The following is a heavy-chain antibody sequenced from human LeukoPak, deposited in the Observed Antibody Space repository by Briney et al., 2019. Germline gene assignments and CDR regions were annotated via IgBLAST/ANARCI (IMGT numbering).Heavy chain of an antibody. CDR2: IGGSGVNT. D-gene: IGHD5-18*01. CDR1: GFTFSSFA. J-gene: IGHJ4*02. Sequence: GGSLRLSCAASGFTFSSFAMSWVRQAPGKGLEWVSLIGGSGVNTYYADSVKGRFTISRDNSKNTLYLQMNNLRAEETAVYYCAKGGGYSYGYINYWGQGTLVTVSS. V-gene: IGHV3-23*01. CDR3: AKGGGYSYGYINY.